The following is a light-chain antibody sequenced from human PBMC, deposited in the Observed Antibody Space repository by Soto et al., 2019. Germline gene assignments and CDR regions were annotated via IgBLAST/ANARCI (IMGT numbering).Light chain of an antibody. Sequence: EIVMTQSPATLSVSPGERVTRSCRASQSVSSNLAWYQQKPGQAPRLLIYGASSRATGIPDRFSGSGSGTDFTLTISRLEPEDFAVYYCQQYGSSPPYTFGHGTKVDIK. V-gene: IGKV3-20*01. CDR3: QQYGSSPPYT. CDR1: QSVSSN. J-gene: IGKJ2*01. CDR2: GAS.